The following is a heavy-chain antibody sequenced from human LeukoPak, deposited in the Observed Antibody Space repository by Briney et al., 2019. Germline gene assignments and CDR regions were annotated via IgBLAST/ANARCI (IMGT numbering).Heavy chain of an antibody. J-gene: IGHJ4*02. CDR1: GYTFTGYY. Sequence: ASVKVSCKASGYTFTGYYMHWVRQAPGQGLEWMGWITAYNGNTNYAQKLQGRVTMTTDTSTSTAYMELRSLRSDDTAVYYCATSDTAMVPFDDWGQGTLVTVSS. V-gene: IGHV1-18*04. CDR2: ITAYNGNT. CDR3: ATSDTAMVPFDD. D-gene: IGHD5-18*01.